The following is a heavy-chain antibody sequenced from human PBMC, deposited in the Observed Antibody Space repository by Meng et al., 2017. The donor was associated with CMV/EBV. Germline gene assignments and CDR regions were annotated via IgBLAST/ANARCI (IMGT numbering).Heavy chain of an antibody. V-gene: IGHV4-30-4*08. Sequence: GYYFWSWIRQPPGKGLEWIGYIYYSGTTYYNPSLKSRVTISVDTSKNQFSLKLSSVTAADTAVYYCARVVRDDFWSGYYRGGWFDPWGQGTLVTVSS. J-gene: IGHJ5*02. D-gene: IGHD3-3*01. CDR1: GYYF. CDR3: ARVVRDDFWSGYYRGGWFDP. CDR2: IYYSGTT.